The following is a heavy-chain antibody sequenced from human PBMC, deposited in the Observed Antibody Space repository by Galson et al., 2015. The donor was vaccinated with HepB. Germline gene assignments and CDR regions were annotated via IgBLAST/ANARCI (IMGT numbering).Heavy chain of an antibody. CDR3: ARVFDFWSSPSNYKYYMDV. V-gene: IGHV3-21*01. CDR1: GFTFNSYT. CDR2: ISSSSKCI. Sequence: SLRLSCAASGFTFNSYTMTWVRQAPGKGLEWVSSISSSSKCIYYADSVKGRFNISRDNAKSSLFLQMDSVRAEDTAVYYCARVFDFWSSPSNYKYYMDVWGKGTSVTVSS. J-gene: IGHJ6*03. D-gene: IGHD3-3*01.